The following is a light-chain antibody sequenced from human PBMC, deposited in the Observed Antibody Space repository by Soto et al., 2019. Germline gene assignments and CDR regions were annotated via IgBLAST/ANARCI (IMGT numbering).Light chain of an antibody. J-gene: IGKJ2*01. CDR2: AAS. V-gene: IGKV1-39*01. CDR1: QSISSY. CDR3: QQRYSTPYT. Sequence: DIPMTQSPSSLSASVGDRVNITCRASQSISSYLNWYQQKPGKAPKLLIYAASSLQSGVPSRFSGSGSGTDFTLTISSLQPEDFATYYCQQRYSTPYTFGQVTKLEIK.